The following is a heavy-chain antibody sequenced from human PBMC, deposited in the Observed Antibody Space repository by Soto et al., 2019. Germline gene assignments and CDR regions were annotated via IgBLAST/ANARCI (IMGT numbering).Heavy chain of an antibody. CDR3: APIVVVTHTGY. Sequence: QVQLVESGGGVVQPGRSLRRSCAASGFPFSSYAMHWVRQAPGKGLEWVAVISYDGSNKYYADSVKGRFTISRDNSKNTLYLQMNSLRAEDTAVYFCAPIVVVTHTGYWGQGTLVTVSS. V-gene: IGHV3-30*04. D-gene: IGHD3-22*01. J-gene: IGHJ4*02. CDR2: ISYDGSNK. CDR1: GFPFSSYA.